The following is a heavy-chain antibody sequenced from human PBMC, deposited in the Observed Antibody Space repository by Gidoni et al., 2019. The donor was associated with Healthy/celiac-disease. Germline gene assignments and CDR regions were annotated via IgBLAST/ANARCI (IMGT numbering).Heavy chain of an antibody. J-gene: IGHJ4*02. CDR3: ARGGLWDGSPN. D-gene: IGHD3-10*01. V-gene: IGHV3-7*04. Sequence: EVQLVESGGGLVKPGGSLRLSWAASGFTFSSYWMSWVRQAQGKGREWVANITQDGSEKYYVDSVKGRFTISRDNAKNSLYLQMNSLRAEDTAVYYCARGGLWDGSPNWGQGTLVTVSS. CDR2: ITQDGSEK. CDR1: GFTFSSYW.